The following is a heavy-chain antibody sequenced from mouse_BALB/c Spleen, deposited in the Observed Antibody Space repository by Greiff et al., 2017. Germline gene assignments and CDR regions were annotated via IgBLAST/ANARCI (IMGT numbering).Heavy chain of an antibody. CDR3: ARHGGGNYWFAY. V-gene: IGHV5-6*01. CDR2: ISSGGSYT. CDR1: GFTFSSYG. Sequence: EVQLQQSGGDLVKPGGSLKLSCAASGFTFSSYGMSWVRQTPDKRLEWVATISSGGSYTYYPDSVKGRFTISRDNAKNTLYLQMSSLKSEDTAMYYCARHGGGNYWFAYWGQGTLVTVSA. D-gene: IGHD2-1*01. J-gene: IGHJ3*01.